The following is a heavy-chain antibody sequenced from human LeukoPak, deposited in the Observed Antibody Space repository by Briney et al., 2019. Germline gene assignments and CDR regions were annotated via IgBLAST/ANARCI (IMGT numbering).Heavy chain of an antibody. Sequence: EASVKVSCKASGYTFTGYYMHWVRQAPGQGLEWMGGIIPIFGTANYAQKFQGRVTITADESTSTAYMELSSLRSEDTAVYYCARGEYDFWSGYYIGYNWFDPWGQGTLVTVSS. D-gene: IGHD3-3*01. CDR3: ARGEYDFWSGYYIGYNWFDP. J-gene: IGHJ5*02. CDR1: GYTFTGYY. V-gene: IGHV1-69*13. CDR2: IIPIFGTA.